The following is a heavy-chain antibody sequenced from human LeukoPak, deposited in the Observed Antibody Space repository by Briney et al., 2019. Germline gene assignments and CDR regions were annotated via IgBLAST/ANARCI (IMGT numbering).Heavy chain of an antibody. J-gene: IGHJ4*02. CDR2: ISHDGSTK. CDR3: ASLVGDSGGYLDY. V-gene: IGHV3-30*19. D-gene: IGHD3-22*01. Sequence: PGGSLRLSCVASGFTFSDHYMDWVRQAPGKGLEWVAVISHDGSTKYYADSVKGRFTISRDNSKNTLYLQMNRLRAEDTAVYYCASLVGDSGGYLDYWGQGTLVTVSS. CDR1: GFTFSDHY.